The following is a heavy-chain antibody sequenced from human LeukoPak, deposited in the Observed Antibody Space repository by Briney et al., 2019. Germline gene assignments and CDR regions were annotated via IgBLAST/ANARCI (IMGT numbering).Heavy chain of an antibody. Sequence: ASVKVSCKASGYTFTGYYMHWVRQAPGQGLEWMGWINPNSGGTNYARKFQGRVTMTRDTSITTAYMDLTRLRSDDTAVYFCARALHIRRPHFDSWGQGILVTVSS. D-gene: IGHD1-14*01. CDR1: GYTFTGYY. J-gene: IGHJ4*02. CDR3: ARALHIRRPHFDS. V-gene: IGHV1-2*02. CDR2: INPNSGGT.